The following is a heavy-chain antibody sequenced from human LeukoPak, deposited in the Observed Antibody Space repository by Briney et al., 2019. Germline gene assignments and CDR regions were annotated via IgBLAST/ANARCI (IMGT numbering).Heavy chain of an antibody. CDR1: GASISSGSYY. CDR3: ARGEGVENFDY. J-gene: IGHJ4*02. V-gene: IGHV4-61*02. CDR2: IYISGTT. D-gene: IGHD3-16*01. Sequence: PSETLSLTCTVSGASISSGSYYWSWIRQPAGKGLEWIGRIYISGTTNYNPSLKSRVTISVDTSKNQFSLKLTSVTTADTAVYYCARGEGVENFDYWGQGTLVTVSS.